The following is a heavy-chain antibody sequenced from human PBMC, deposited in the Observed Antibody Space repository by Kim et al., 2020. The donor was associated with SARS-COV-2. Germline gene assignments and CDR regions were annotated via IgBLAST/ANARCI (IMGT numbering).Heavy chain of an antibody. CDR3: ARVSGSWYRKDYFDY. V-gene: IGHV4-59*01. J-gene: IGHJ4*02. Sequence: SETLSLTCTVSGGSISSYYWSWIRQPPGKGLEWIGYIYYSGSTNYNPSLKSRVTISVDTSKNQFSLKLSSVTAADTAVYYCARVSGSWYRKDYFDYWGQGTLVTVSS. CDR2: IYYSGST. D-gene: IGHD6-13*01. CDR1: GGSISSYY.